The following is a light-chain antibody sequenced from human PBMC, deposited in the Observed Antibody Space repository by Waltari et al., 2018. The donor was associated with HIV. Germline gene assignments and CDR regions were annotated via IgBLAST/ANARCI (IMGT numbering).Light chain of an antibody. V-gene: IGLV3-19*01. CDR1: SLRTYY. J-gene: IGLJ1*01. CDR2: DQN. CDR3: HSRDSSGYSYV. Sequence: SSELTQDPDVSVALGQTLKITCQGDSLRTYYSNWYQQKPGQAPVLVLRDQNSRPSGVPDRFSGSSSGSTASLTITGAQAEDEAVYYCHSRDSSGYSYVFGTGTQVTVL.